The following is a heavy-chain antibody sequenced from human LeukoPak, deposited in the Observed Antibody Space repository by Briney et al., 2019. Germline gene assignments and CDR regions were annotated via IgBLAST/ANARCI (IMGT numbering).Heavy chain of an antibody. CDR2: IYPGDSDT. CDR3: ARHSRGWELLSHYYYYMDV. CDR1: GYSFTSYW. J-gene: IGHJ6*03. D-gene: IGHD1-26*01. V-gene: IGHV5-51*01. Sequence: GESLKISCKGSGYSFTSYWIGWVRQMPGKGLEWMGIIYPGDSDTRYSPSFQGQVTISADKSISTAYLQWSSLKASDTAMYYCARHSRGWELLSHYYYYMDVWGKGTTVTVSS.